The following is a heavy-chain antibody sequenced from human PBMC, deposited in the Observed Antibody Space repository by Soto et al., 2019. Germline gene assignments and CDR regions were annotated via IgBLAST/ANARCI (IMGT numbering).Heavy chain of an antibody. V-gene: IGHV4-38-2*01. CDR3: ARLNGWIDY. Sequence: SETLSLTCAVSGYSISSGYYWGWIRQPPGKGLEWIASINHSGSTYYNPSLRSRVTISVDMSKNHVSLRLNSVTAADTAVFYCARLNGWIDYWGQGTLVTVSS. CDR2: INHSGST. CDR1: GYSISSGYY. D-gene: IGHD6-19*01. J-gene: IGHJ4*02.